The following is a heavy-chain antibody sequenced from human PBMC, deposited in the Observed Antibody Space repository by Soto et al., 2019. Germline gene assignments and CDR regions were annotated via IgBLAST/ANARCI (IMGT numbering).Heavy chain of an antibody. Sequence: GESLKISCQGSGYSFTNNWIGWVRQMPGKGLEWMGIMYPDDSDIRYNPSFQGRVTISADKSISTAYLQWSSLKASDTAMYYCARGQDVTYFDYWGQGTLVTVSS. CDR2: MYPDDSDI. CDR1: GYSFTNNW. CDR3: ARGQDVTYFDY. D-gene: IGHD2-21*02. J-gene: IGHJ4*02. V-gene: IGHV5-51*01.